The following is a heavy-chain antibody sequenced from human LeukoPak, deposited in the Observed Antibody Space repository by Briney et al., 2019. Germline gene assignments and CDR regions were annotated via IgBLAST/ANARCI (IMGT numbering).Heavy chain of an antibody. CDR1: GFTFSSYE. D-gene: IGHD2-15*01. Sequence: GGSLRLSCAASGFTFSSYEMNWVRQAPGKGLEWVSYISSSGSTIYYADSVKGRFTISRDNAKNSLYLQMNSLRAEDTAVYYCTRDGGYCSGGSCYSPYFDYWGQGTLVTVSS. V-gene: IGHV3-48*03. CDR3: TRDGGYCSGGSCYSPYFDY. CDR2: ISSSGSTI. J-gene: IGHJ4*02.